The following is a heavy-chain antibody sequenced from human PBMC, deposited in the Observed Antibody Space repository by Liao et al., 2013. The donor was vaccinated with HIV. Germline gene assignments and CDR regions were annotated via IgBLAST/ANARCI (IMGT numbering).Heavy chain of an antibody. V-gene: IGHV4-4*07. CDR2: IYSSGSA. CDR1: GGSISSYY. Sequence: QVQLQESGPGLVKPSETLSLTCTVSGGSISSYYWSWIRQPAGKGLEWIGRIYSSGSANYNPSLKSRVTMSVDTSKNQFSLKLSSVTAADTAVYYCAKHGYSYGYDSDDWGQGTLVTVSS. J-gene: IGHJ4*02. D-gene: IGHD5-18*01. CDR3: AKHGYSYGYDSDD.